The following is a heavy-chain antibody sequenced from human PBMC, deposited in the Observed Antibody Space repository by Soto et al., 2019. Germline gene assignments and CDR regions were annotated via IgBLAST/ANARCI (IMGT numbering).Heavy chain of an antibody. V-gene: IGHV3-23*01. Sequence: EVQLLESGGDLVQPGGSLRLSCAASGVTFSSYAMTWVRQPPGTGLDWVSTIGAGVDTHYAASVKGRFTISRDNPKHTLYLHVSSLRAEDTAVYYCAKAFSTISVVGNRWFDPWGKGTLVTFSS. J-gene: IGHJ5*02. CDR2: IGAGVDT. CDR3: AKAFSTISVVGNRWFDP. CDR1: GVTFSSYA. D-gene: IGHD6-19*01.